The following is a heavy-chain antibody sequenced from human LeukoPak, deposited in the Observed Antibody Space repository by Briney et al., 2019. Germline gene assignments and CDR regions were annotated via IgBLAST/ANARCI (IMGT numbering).Heavy chain of an antibody. CDR1: GFTFSSYA. V-gene: IGHV3-23*01. CDR2: ISGSGGTT. Sequence: GGSLRLSCAASGFTFSSYAMSWVRQPPGKGLEWVSAISGSGGTTYYADSVKGRFTISRDNSKNTLYLQMNSLRAEDTAVYYCAKDFQRWLQLLGPWFDPWGQGTLVTVSS. CDR3: AKDFQRWLQLLGPWFDP. D-gene: IGHD5-24*01. J-gene: IGHJ5*02.